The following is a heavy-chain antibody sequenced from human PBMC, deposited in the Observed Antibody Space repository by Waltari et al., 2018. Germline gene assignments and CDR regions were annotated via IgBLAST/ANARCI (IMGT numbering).Heavy chain of an antibody. CDR2: VHHSGNT. Sequence: QVQLQESGPGLVKPSETLSLTCTVSGVSMGGHYWVWIRQPPGKGLEWVGYVHHSGNTNYNPSRKRRVSMSIDTSNNLFSLSLTSLTTADTAVYYCAREGDGDKGSAFDIWGHGTMVTVSS. D-gene: IGHD3-10*01. J-gene: IGHJ3*02. V-gene: IGHV4-59*11. CDR3: AREGDGDKGSAFDI. CDR1: GVSMGGHY.